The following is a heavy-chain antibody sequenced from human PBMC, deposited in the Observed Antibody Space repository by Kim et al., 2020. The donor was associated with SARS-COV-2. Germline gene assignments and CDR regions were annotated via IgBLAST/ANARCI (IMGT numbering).Heavy chain of an antibody. CDR1: GFTVSDYA. D-gene: IGHD6-25*01. CDR3: AKDHHSSGGTASAS. CDR2: INSHGNQ. Sequence: GGSLRLSCAASGFTVSDYAMNWVRQAPGRGLEWVAAINSHGNQSYGKAAKRGLITFIDSNRNMALLQMEGSQTEDKASYYYAKDHHSSGGTASASWGHG. V-gene: IGHV3-23*01. J-gene: IGHJ5*01.